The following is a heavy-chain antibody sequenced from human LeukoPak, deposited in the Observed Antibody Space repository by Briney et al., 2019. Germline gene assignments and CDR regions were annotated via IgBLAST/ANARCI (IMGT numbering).Heavy chain of an antibody. V-gene: IGHV3-9*01. CDR3: AKDQGRYCSSTSCYRGVDY. D-gene: IGHD2-2*02. CDR2: ISWNSGSI. Sequence: GGSLRLSCAASGFTFDDYAMHWVRHAPGKGLEWVSGISWNSGSIGYADSVKGRFTISRDNAKNSLYLQMNSLRAEDTALYYCAKDQGRYCSSTSCYRGVDYWGQGTLVTVSS. CDR1: GFTFDDYA. J-gene: IGHJ4*02.